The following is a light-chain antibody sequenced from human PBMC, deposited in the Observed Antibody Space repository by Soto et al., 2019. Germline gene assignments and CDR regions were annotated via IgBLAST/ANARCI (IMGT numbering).Light chain of an antibody. CDR1: QSVSRN. V-gene: IGKV3-15*01. CDR2: GAS. Sequence: EIVMTQSPATLSVSPGERATVSCRASQSVSRNLAWYQQKPGQAPRLLIYGASTRSTGIPARFSGSGSGTEFTLTINSLQSEDFAVYYCQQYNKWLTFGGGTKVEIK. J-gene: IGKJ4*01. CDR3: QQYNKWLT.